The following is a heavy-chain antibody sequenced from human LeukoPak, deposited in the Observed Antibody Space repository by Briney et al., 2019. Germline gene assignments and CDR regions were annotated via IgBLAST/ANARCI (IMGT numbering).Heavy chain of an antibody. V-gene: IGHV3-30*18. CDR1: GFTFSSYG. J-gene: IGHJ4*02. D-gene: IGHD6-13*01. Sequence: GGSLRRSCAASGFTFSSYGMHWVRQAPGKGLEWVAVISYDGSNKYYADSVKGRFTISRDNSHTTLYLQMNSLRAEGTAVYYRAKESWQQLFDFDYSGQGTLVTVSS. CDR3: AKESWQQLFDFDY. CDR2: ISYDGSNK.